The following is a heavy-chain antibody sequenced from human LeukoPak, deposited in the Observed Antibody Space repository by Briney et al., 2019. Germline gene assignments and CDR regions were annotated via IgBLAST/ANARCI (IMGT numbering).Heavy chain of an antibody. CDR3: ARAFDVSSDIVVVPTPFDI. V-gene: IGHV1-2*02. Sequence: GASVKVSCKASGYTFTGYYVHWVRQAPGQGLEWMGWINPNSGGTNYAQKFQGRVTMTRDTSISTAYMELSRLRSDDTAVYYCARAFDVSSDIVVVPTPFDIWGQGTMVTVSS. CDR1: GYTFTGYY. D-gene: IGHD2-2*01. J-gene: IGHJ3*02. CDR2: INPNSGGT.